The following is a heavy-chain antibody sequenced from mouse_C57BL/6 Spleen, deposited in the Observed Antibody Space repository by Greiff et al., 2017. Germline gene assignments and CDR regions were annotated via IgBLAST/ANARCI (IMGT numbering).Heavy chain of an antibody. CDR3: ARYTTVVATNYFDY. V-gene: IGHV1-52*01. D-gene: IGHD1-1*01. CDR2: IDPSDSET. Sequence: QVQLKQPGAELVRPGSSVKLSCKASGYTFTSYWMHWVKQRPIQGLEWIGNIDPSDSETHYNQKFKDKATLTVDKSSSTAYMQLSSLTSEDSAVYYCARYTTVVATNYFDYWGQGTTLTVSS. J-gene: IGHJ2*01. CDR1: GYTFTSYW.